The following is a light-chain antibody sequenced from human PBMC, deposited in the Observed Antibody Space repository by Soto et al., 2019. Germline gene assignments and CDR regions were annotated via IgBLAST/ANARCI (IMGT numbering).Light chain of an antibody. CDR3: QSYDSSLSGYVV. J-gene: IGLJ2*01. V-gene: IGLV1-40*01. CDR2: GNS. CDR1: SSKIGAGYD. Sequence: QSVLTQPPSVSGAPGQRVTISCTGSSSKIGAGYDVHWYQQLPGTAPKLLIYGNSNRPSGVPDRFSGSKSGTSASLAITGLQAEDEADYYCQSYDSSLSGYVVVGGGTKRTVL.